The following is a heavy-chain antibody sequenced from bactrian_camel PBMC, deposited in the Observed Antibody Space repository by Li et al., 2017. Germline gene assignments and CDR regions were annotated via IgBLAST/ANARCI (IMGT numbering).Heavy chain of an antibody. Sequence: HVQLVESGGDLVQPGGSLRLSCAASGLSVSRHYMTWVRQAPGKGLEWVSSIRSDGTNTHHADSVKGRFTISQDDAKNTVYLQMNSLEPEDTAIYYCAPESPPPGIEGGRWCSGWGQGTQVTVS. CDR3: APESPPPGIEGGRWCSG. J-gene: IGHJ4*01. CDR2: IRSDGTNT. D-gene: IGHD2*01. CDR1: GLSVSRHY. V-gene: IGHV3-2*01.